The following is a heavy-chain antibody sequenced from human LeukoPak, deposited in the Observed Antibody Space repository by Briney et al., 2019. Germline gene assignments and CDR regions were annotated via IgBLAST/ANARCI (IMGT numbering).Heavy chain of an antibody. J-gene: IGHJ1*01. Sequence: GGSLRLSCAASGFTFSSCAMSWVRRAPGKGLEWVSAISTSGGRTFYADSVRGRFTISRDNFKNTVSLQLNSLRAEDTAMYYCAKDDDWGRFNHWGQGTLVTVSS. CDR1: GFTFSSCA. V-gene: IGHV3-23*01. CDR2: ISTSGGRT. CDR3: AKDDDWGRFNH. D-gene: IGHD3-16*01.